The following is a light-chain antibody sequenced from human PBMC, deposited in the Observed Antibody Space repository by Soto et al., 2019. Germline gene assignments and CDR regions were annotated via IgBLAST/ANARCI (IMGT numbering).Light chain of an antibody. V-gene: IGLV2-14*01. CDR2: EVN. CDR3: TSYTSRGPWV. Sequence: QSALTQPASVSGSPRQSITISCTGTSGDVGGYNYVSWYQLDPGKAPKLIIYEVNNRPSGVSNRFSGSKSGNTASLTISGLQAEDEADYYCTSYTSRGPWVFGGGTKLTVL. CDR1: SGDVGGYNY. J-gene: IGLJ3*02.